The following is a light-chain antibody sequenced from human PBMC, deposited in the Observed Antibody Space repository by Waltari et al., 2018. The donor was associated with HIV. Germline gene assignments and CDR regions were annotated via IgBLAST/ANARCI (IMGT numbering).Light chain of an antibody. Sequence: ETVMTQSPDILSVSPGERPTISCRASQSVGGDVAWYQQKPGQAPRLLIYGATSRATGIPARFSASGSGTEFILTISSLQSEDFAVYFCQQYNHWPLTFGGGTKVEIK. J-gene: IGKJ4*01. CDR3: QQYNHWPLT. CDR1: QSVGGD. V-gene: IGKV3-15*01. CDR2: GAT.